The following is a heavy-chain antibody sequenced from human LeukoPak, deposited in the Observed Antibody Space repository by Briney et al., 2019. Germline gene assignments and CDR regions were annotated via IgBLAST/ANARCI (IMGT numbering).Heavy chain of an antibody. CDR1: GGSFSDYY. CDR3: ARGSVIGSGYYDY. D-gene: IGHD3-22*01. CDR2: INHSGST. V-gene: IGHV4-34*01. Sequence: SETLSLTCVVYGGSFSDYYWSWVRQPPGKGLEWIGEINHSGSTNYNPSLKSRVTISADTSKNQFSLRLSSVTAADTAVYYCARGSVIGSGYYDYWGQGTLVTVSS. J-gene: IGHJ4*02.